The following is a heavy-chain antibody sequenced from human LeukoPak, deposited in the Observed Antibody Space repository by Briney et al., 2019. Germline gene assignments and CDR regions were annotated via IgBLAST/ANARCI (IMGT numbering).Heavy chain of an antibody. Sequence: GESLKISCKGSGYSFTSYWIGWVRQMPGKGLEWMGIIFPGGSDTRYSPSFQGQVTISADTSNSTTYLQWSGLKASDTAMYYCAINWYFDVWGRGTLVTVSS. CDR1: GYSFTSYW. CDR3: AINWYFDV. V-gene: IGHV5-51*01. J-gene: IGHJ2*01. CDR2: IFPGGSDT.